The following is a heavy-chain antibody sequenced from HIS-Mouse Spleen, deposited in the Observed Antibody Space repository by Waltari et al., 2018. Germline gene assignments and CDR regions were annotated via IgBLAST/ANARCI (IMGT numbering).Heavy chain of an antibody. CDR1: GYSISSGSY. D-gene: IGHD6-6*01. J-gene: IGHJ4*02. CDR2: SYHSGST. V-gene: IGHV4-38-2*02. Sequence: QVQRQESGPGLVKPSETLSLTCTVSGYSISSGSYWGWIRQPPGKGLAWIGSSYHSGSTYYNPSLKSRVTISVDTSKNQFSLKLSSVTAADTAVYYCARDPYSSSHHFDYWGQGTLVTVSS. CDR3: ARDPYSSSHHFDY.